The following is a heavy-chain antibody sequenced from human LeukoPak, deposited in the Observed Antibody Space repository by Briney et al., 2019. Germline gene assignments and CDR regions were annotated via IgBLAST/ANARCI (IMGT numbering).Heavy chain of an antibody. D-gene: IGHD2-15*01. CDR2: ISSSGSSI. V-gene: IGHV3-11*01. CDR3: ARAKGCYSSDY. J-gene: IGHJ4*02. CDR1: GFTVSSNY. Sequence: GGSLRLSCAASGFTVSSNYMSWIRQAPGKGLEWVSYISSSGSSIYYADSVKGRFTISRNNAKNSLYLQMNSLRAEDTAVYYCARAKGCYSSDYWGQGTLVTVSS.